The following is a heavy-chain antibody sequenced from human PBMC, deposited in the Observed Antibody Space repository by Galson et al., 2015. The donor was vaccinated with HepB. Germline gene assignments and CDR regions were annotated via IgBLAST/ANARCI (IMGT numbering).Heavy chain of an antibody. J-gene: IGHJ4*02. D-gene: IGHD4-17*01. CDR2: IVVGSGNT. Sequence: SVKVSCKASGFTFTSSAVQWVRQARGQRLEWIGWIVVGSGNTNYAQKFQERVTITRDMSTSTAYMELSSLRSEDTAVYYCAADLYGDYAFDYWGQGTLVTVSS. CDR3: AADLYGDYAFDY. V-gene: IGHV1-58*01. CDR1: GFTFTSSA.